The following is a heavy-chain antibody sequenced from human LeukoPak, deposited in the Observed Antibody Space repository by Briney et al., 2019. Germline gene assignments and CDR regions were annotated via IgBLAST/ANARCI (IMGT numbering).Heavy chain of an antibody. CDR3: AREMGVVTAHGIDV. Sequence: SETLSLTCIVSGGSISSISGNNYHWGWIRQPPGKGLEWIGSIYYSGSTYYNPSLKSRVTISVDTSKNQFSLKLSSVTAADTALYYCAREMGVVTAHGIDVWGQGTTVTVSS. J-gene: IGHJ6*02. CDR2: IYYSGST. D-gene: IGHD4-23*01. CDR1: GGSISSISGNNYH. V-gene: IGHV4-39*02.